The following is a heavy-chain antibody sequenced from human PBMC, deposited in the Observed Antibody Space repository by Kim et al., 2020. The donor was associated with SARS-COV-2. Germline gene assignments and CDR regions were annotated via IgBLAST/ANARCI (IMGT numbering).Heavy chain of an antibody. CDR2: IYSGGST. D-gene: IGHD6-19*01. CDR3: ARDRAVAA. CDR1: GFTVSTNY. J-gene: IGHJ5*01. Sequence: GGSLRLSCAASGFTVSTNYMSWVRQAPGKGLEWVSVIYSGGSTYYADSVKGRFTISRDNSKNMLYLQMNSLRGEDTAVYYCARDRAVAAWGHGTLVTVCS. V-gene: IGHV3-53*01.